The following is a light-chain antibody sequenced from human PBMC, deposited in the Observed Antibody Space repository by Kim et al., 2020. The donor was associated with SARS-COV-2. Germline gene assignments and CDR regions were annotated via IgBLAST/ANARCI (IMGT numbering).Light chain of an antibody. CDR2: EVT. Sequence: QSALTQPASVSGSPGQSITISCTGTSSDIDDYNYVSWYQQHPGKAPKLMIYEVTKRPSGVSYRFSGSKSGNTASLTISGRQAEDEADYYCSSYTSSSGLMVFGGGTQLTVL. CDR3: SSYTSSSGLMV. CDR1: SSDIDDYNY. V-gene: IGLV2-14*01. J-gene: IGLJ3*02.